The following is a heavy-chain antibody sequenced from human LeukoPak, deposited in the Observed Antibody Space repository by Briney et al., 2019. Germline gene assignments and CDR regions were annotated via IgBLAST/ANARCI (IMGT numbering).Heavy chain of an antibody. V-gene: IGHV4-39*01. J-gene: IGHJ4*02. CDR2: IYYSGST. Sequence: SETLSLTCTVSGGSISSSSYYCGWIRQPPGKGLEWIGSIYYSGSTYYNPSLKSRVTISVDTSKNQFSLKLSSVTAADTAVYYCARYGQWLVRSFDYWGQGTLVTVSS. CDR1: GGSISSSSYY. D-gene: IGHD6-19*01. CDR3: ARYGQWLVRSFDY.